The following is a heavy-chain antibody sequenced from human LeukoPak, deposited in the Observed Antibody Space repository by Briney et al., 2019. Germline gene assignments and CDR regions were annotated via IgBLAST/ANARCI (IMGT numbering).Heavy chain of an antibody. V-gene: IGHV3-66*01. Sequence: PGGSLRLSCAASGFTVSSNYMSWVRQAPGKGLEWVSVIYSGGSTYYADSVKGRFTISRDNSKNTLYLQMNSLRAEDTAVYYCARDSGSYYNADLLGAFDIWGQGTMVTVSS. CDR2: IYSGGST. J-gene: IGHJ3*02. D-gene: IGHD3-10*01. CDR3: ARDSGSYYNADLLGAFDI. CDR1: GFTVSSNY.